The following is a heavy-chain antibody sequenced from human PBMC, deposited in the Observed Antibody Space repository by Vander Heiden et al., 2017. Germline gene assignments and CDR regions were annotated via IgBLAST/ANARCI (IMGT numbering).Heavy chain of an antibody. CDR2: ISSSSSII. V-gene: IGHV3-48*02. D-gene: IGHD5-18*01. CDR3: VRDGSDTAIFDY. CDR1: GFPFSSYR. J-gene: IGHJ4*02. Sequence: EVQLVESGGGLVQPGGSLRLSCAASGFPFSSYRMNWVRQAPGKGLEWVSYISSSSSIIYYADSVKGRFTISRDNAKNSLYLQMNSLRDEDTAVYYCVRDGSDTAIFDYWGQGTLVTVSS.